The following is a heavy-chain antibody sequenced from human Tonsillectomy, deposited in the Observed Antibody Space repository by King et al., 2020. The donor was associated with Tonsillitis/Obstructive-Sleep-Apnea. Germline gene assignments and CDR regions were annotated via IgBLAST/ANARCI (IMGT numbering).Heavy chain of an antibody. CDR3: ARALGTYYDFWSGYYTGYYYYYMDV. CDR1: GYTFTSYD. D-gene: IGHD3-3*01. V-gene: IGHV1-8*01. J-gene: IGHJ6*03. CDR2: MNPNSGNT. Sequence: AQLVQSGAEVKKPGASVKVSCKASGYTFTSYDINWVRQATGQGLEWMGWMNPNSGNTGYAQKFQGRVTMTRNTSISTAYMELSSLRSEDTAVYYLARALGTYYDFWSGYYTGYYYYYMDVWGKGTTVTVSS.